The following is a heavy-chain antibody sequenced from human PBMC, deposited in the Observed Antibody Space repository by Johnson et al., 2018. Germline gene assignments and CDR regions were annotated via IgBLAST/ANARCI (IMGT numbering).Heavy chain of an antibody. CDR3: ARPSDYSDPYMDV. CDR1: GFTFSSYG. V-gene: IGHV3-30*03. CDR2: ISYEGSNK. D-gene: IGHD1-26*01. Sequence: QVQLVQSGGGVVQPGRSLRLSCAASGFTFSSYGMHWVRQAPGKGREWGAVISYEGSNKYYADSVKGRFIISSYNAKNTLYLQMNSLRDEETAIYYLARPSDYSDPYMDVGGKGTTVTVSS. J-gene: IGHJ6*03.